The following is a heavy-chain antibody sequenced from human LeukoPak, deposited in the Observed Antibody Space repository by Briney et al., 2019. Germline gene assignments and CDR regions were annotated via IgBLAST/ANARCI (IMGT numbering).Heavy chain of an antibody. CDR1: GGSISSYY. V-gene: IGHV4-59*01. CDR2: IYYSGST. CDR3: ASYHCSSTSCYTAGAFDI. Sequence: ASETLSLTCTVSGGSISSYYWSWIRQPPGKGLEWIGYIYYSGSTNYNPSLKSRVTISVDTSKNQFSLKLSSVTAAYTVVHYCASYHCSSTSCYTAGAFDIWGQGTMVTVSS. D-gene: IGHD2-2*02. J-gene: IGHJ3*02.